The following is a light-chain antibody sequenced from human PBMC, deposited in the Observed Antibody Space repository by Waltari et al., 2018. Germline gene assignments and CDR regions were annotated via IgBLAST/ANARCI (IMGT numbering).Light chain of an antibody. Sequence: DIQLTQSPSFLSASVGDRVTISCRAGQDISSYLAWYQQKPGEAPKLLIYAASTLQSGVPSRFSGSGSGTEFTLTISSLQPEDFAAYYCQQLNVYPLTFGGGSKVEIK. CDR2: AAS. CDR1: QDISSY. J-gene: IGKJ4*01. CDR3: QQLNVYPLT. V-gene: IGKV1-9*01.